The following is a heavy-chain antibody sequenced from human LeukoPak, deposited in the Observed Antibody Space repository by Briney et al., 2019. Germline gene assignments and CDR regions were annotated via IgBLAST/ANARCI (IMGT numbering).Heavy chain of an antibody. D-gene: IGHD3-22*01. V-gene: IGHV3-7*01. J-gene: IGHJ4*02. Sequence: GGSLRLSCAASGFTFSSYWMSWVRQAPGKGLEWVANIKQDGSEKYYVDSVKGRFTISRDNAKNSLYLQMNSLRAEDTAVYYCAREASYYDSSGYIFYRGQGTLVTVSS. CDR3: AREASYYDSSGYIFY. CDR2: IKQDGSEK. CDR1: GFTFSSYW.